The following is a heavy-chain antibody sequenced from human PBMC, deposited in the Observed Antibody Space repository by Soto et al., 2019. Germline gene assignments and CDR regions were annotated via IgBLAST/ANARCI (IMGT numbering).Heavy chain of an antibody. CDR3: ARGMAGSGTANDY. Sequence: EVQLVESGGDLVEPGRSLGLSCAASGFTFSSHWMVWVRQAPGKGLVWVSRINGDGSMPSYADSVKGRFTISRDNAKNTVKLQMNSLRVEDTAVYYCARGMAGSGTANDYWGRGILVTVSS. D-gene: IGHD6-19*01. CDR1: GFTFSSHW. J-gene: IGHJ4*02. CDR2: INGDGSMP. V-gene: IGHV3-74*01.